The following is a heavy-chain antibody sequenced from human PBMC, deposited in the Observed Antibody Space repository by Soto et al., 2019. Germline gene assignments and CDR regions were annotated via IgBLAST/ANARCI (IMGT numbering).Heavy chain of an antibody. CDR3: ARDVGHDYGDNGGY. CDR1: GGSFSNYY. V-gene: IGHV4-34*01. J-gene: IGHJ4*02. D-gene: IGHD4-17*01. CDR2: INHRGST. Sequence: QVQLQQWGAGLLKPSETLSLTCAVYGGSFSNYYWSWIRQPPGEGLEWIGEINHRGSTNYNPSLKSRATISVATSKNQFSLRLTSVTAADTAVYYCARDVGHDYGDNGGYWGQGTLVAVSS.